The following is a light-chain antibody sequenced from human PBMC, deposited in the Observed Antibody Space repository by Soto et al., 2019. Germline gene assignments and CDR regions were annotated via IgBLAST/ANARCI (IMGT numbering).Light chain of an antibody. CDR1: QSISTY. CDR2: AAS. V-gene: IGKV1-39*01. CDR3: QQSYSTPRIT. J-gene: IGKJ5*01. Sequence: DLQMTQSPSSLSASVGDRVTITCRASQSISTYLNWYQQKPGKAPELLIYAASSLQSGVPSRFSGSGSGTDFTLTISGLQPADFATYYCQQSYSTPRITFGQGTRLEIK.